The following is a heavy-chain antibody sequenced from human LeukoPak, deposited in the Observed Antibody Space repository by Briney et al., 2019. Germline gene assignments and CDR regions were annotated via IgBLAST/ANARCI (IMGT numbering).Heavy chain of an antibody. CDR1: GYTVTSYG. V-gene: IGHV1-18*01. D-gene: IGHD3-10*01. CDR2: ISAYNGNT. Sequence: GASVKVSCKASGYTVTSYGISWVRQAPGQGLEWMGWISAYNGNTNYAQKLQGRVTMTTDTSTSTAYMELRSLRSDDTAVYYCARNLYYYGSGSEFDYWGQGTLVTVSS. J-gene: IGHJ4*02. CDR3: ARNLYYYGSGSEFDY.